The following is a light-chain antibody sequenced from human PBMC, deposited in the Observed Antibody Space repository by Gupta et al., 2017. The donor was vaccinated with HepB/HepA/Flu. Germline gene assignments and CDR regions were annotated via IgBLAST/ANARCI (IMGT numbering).Light chain of an antibody. CDR1: QSSSSW. CDR3: QQYMT. J-gene: IGKJ1*01. CDR2: KAS. V-gene: IGKV1-5*03. Sequence: DIQMTQSPSTLSASVGDRVTITCRASQSSSSWLAWYQQKPGKAPKLLIYKASSLESGVPSRFSGSGSGTEFTLTISSLQPDDFATYYCQQYMTFGQGTKVEIK.